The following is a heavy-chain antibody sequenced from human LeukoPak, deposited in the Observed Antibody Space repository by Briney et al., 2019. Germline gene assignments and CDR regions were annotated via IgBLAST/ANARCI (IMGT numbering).Heavy chain of an antibody. CDR1: GYSFTSHW. J-gene: IGHJ4*02. Sequence: GESLKISCKGSGYSFTSHWIGWVRQMPGKGLEWMGIIYPGDSDTRYSPSFQGQVTISADKSISTAYLQWSSLKASDTAMYYCARQDGDGYSFNAIDYWGQGTLVTVSS. D-gene: IGHD5-24*01. CDR3: ARQDGDGYSFNAIDY. CDR2: IYPGDSDT. V-gene: IGHV5-51*01.